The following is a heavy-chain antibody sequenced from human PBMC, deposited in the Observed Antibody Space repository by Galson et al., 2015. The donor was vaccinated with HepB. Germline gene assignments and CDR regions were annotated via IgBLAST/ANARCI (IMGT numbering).Heavy chain of an antibody. CDR2: TYYRSKWYN. CDR3: SRGNYGSGGVPY. Sequence: CAISGDSVSSTSSTWVWVRQSPSRGLEWLGRTYYRSKWYNDYAVSVKGRITINPDTSKNQFSLELNSVTPKDTAVYYCSRGNYGSGGVPYWGQGALVTVSS. J-gene: IGHJ4*02. CDR1: GDSVSSTSST. D-gene: IGHD6-25*01. V-gene: IGHV6-1*01.